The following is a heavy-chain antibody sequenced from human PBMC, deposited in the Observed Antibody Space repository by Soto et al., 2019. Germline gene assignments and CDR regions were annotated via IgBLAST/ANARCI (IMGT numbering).Heavy chain of an antibody. CDR1: GFTFSDYY. Sequence: GGSLRLSCAASGFTFSDYYMSWIRQAPGKGLEWVSYISSSGSTIYYADSVKGRFTISRDNAKNSLYLQMNSLRAEDTAVYYCARVYYDFWSGYYVYYYYYMDVWGKGTTVTVSS. D-gene: IGHD3-3*01. CDR2: ISSSGSTI. J-gene: IGHJ6*03. V-gene: IGHV3-11*01. CDR3: ARVYYDFWSGYYVYYYYYMDV.